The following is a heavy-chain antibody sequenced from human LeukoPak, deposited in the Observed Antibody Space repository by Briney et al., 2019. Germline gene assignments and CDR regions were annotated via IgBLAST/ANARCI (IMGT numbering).Heavy chain of an antibody. CDR1: GFTLSSYA. Sequence: GGSLRLSCAASGFTLSSYAMSWVRQAPEKGLEWVSTISGSGGGTYYADSVKGRFTISRDNSKNTVYLQMNSLRAEDTAVYYCAKVADTSGYYYSDYWGQGTLVTVSS. V-gene: IGHV3-23*01. CDR2: ISGSGGGT. D-gene: IGHD3-22*01. CDR3: AKVADTSGYYYSDY. J-gene: IGHJ4*02.